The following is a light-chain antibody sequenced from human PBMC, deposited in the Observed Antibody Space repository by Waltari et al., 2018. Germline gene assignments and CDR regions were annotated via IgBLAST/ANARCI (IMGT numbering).Light chain of an antibody. CDR2: RNN. Sequence: QSVLTQPPSASGTPGQRVTISCSGSRSNLGNTSVYWYQQPPGTAPKLLIYRNNQRPSGVPDRFSGSKSGTSASLAISGLRSEDEADYYCAVWDDSLSGRVFGGGTKVTVL. J-gene: IGLJ3*02. CDR3: AVWDDSLSGRV. V-gene: IGLV1-47*01. CDR1: RSNLGNTS.